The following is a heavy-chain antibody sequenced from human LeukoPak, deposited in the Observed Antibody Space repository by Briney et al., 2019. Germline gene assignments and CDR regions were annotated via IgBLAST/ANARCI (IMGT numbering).Heavy chain of an antibody. V-gene: IGHV3-30*18. J-gene: IGHJ4*02. CDR2: ISYDGSNK. Sequence: GGSLRLSCAASGFTFSSYGMHWVRQVPGKGLEWVAVISYDGSNKYYADSVKGRFTISRDNSKNTLYLQMNSLRAEDTAVYYCAKDLDILTGYLVDYWGQGTLVTVPS. CDR1: GFTFSSYG. CDR3: AKDLDILTGYLVDY. D-gene: IGHD3-9*01.